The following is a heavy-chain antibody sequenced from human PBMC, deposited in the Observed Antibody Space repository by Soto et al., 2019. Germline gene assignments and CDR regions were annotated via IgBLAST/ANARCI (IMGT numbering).Heavy chain of an antibody. Sequence: EVQLVESGGGLVQPGGSLRLSCAASGFTFSSYWMSWARQAPGKGLEWVANIKQDGGAKYYVDSVKGRFTISRDNAKNSLYLQMNSLRAEDTAVYYCATWPTPGIAGAIDYWGQGTLVTVSS. CDR1: GFTFSSYW. J-gene: IGHJ4*02. V-gene: IGHV3-7*01. CDR2: IKQDGGAK. D-gene: IGHD6-13*01. CDR3: ATWPTPGIAGAIDY.